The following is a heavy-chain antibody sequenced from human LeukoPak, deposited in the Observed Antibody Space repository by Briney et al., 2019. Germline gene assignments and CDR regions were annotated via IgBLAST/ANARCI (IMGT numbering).Heavy chain of an antibody. J-gene: IGHJ4*02. CDR1: GFTFSNYN. Sequence: GGSLRLSCAASGFTFSNYNMNWVRQAPGKGLEWVSSISSSSSYIYYADSVKGRFTISRDNAKNSLYLQMNSLRAEDTAVYYCAKLAKYFYGSETYYFFEHWGQGTPVTASS. D-gene: IGHD3-10*01. CDR2: ISSSSSYI. V-gene: IGHV3-21*01. CDR3: AKLAKYFYGSETYYFFEH.